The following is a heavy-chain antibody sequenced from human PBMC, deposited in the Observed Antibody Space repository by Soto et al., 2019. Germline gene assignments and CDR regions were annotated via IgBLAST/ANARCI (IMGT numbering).Heavy chain of an antibody. J-gene: IGHJ4*02. CDR2: IYYSGST. CDR3: ARRYTGSYYDY. D-gene: IGHD1-26*01. Sequence: QRQLQESGPGLVKPSETLSLTCTVSGGSISTPNYYWGWIRQPPGKGLEWIGSIYYSGSTYYNPSLKSRVTISVDTSRTQFSLRLTSVTAADTAVYYCARRYTGSYYDYWGQGTLVTVSS. V-gene: IGHV4-39*01. CDR1: GGSISTPNYY.